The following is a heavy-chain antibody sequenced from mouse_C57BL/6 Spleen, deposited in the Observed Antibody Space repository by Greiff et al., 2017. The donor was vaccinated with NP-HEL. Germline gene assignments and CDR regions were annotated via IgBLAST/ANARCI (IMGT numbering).Heavy chain of an antibody. CDR2: IYPGDGDT. J-gene: IGHJ2*01. D-gene: IGHD2-4*01. CDR3: ARWTTMILFDY. Sequence: QVHVKQSGAELVKPGASVKISCKASGYAFSSYWMNWVKQRPGKGLEWIGQIYPGDGDTNYNGKFKGKATLTADKSSSTAYMQLSSLTSEDSAVYFCARWTTMILFDYWGQGTTLTVSS. CDR1: GYAFSSYW. V-gene: IGHV1-80*01.